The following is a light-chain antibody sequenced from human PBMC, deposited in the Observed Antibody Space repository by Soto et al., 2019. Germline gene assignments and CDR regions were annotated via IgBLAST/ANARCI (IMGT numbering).Light chain of an antibody. Sequence: EIVMTQSPLSRPVTLGESASISCRSSRSLVHSNGHNYLDWYLQKPGQSPQLLIYLGSNRTSGVPDRFSGSGSGTDFTLKISRVEAEDVGVYYCMQALQTPPYTFGQGTKLEIK. V-gene: IGKV2-28*01. CDR1: RSLVHSNGHNY. J-gene: IGKJ2*01. CDR2: LGS. CDR3: MQALQTPPYT.